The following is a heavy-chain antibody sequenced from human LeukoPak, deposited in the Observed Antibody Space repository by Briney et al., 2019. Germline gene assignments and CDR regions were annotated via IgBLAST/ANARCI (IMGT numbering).Heavy chain of an antibody. CDR3: ARVLGAGYSGWYAPSGCLDY. Sequence: ASVKVSCKASGYTFTSYYMHWVRQAPGQGLEWMGIINPSGGSTSYAQKFQGRVTMTRDTPTSTVYMELSSLRSEDTAAYYCARVLGAGYSGWYAPSGCLDYWGQGTLVTVSS. J-gene: IGHJ4*02. CDR2: INPSGGST. V-gene: IGHV1-46*01. CDR1: GYTFTSYY. D-gene: IGHD6-19*01.